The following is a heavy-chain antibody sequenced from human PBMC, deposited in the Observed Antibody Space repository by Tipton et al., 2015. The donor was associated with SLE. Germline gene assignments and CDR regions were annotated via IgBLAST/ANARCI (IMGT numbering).Heavy chain of an antibody. CDR1: GYTFTSYA. CDR2: INAGNGNT. CDR3: ARDGGTGDSSDAFDI. V-gene: IGHV1-3*01. D-gene: IGHD7-27*01. J-gene: IGHJ3*02. Sequence: QSGAEVKKPGASVKVSCKASGYTFTSYAMHWVRQAPGQRLEWMGGINAGNGNTKYSQKFQGRVTMTTETSTSTAYMGLRSLRSDDTAVYYCARDGGTGDSSDAFDIWGQGTMVTVSS.